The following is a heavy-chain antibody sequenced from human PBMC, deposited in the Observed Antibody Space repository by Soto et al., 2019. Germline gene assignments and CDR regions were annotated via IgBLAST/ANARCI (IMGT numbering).Heavy chain of an antibody. Sequence: LCGGSISSGGYYWSWIRQHPGKGLEWIGYIYYSGSTYYNPSLKSRVTISVDTSKNQFSLKLSSVTAADTAVYYCARASSGYDPGYYWGQGTLVTVSS. CDR1: GGSISSGGYY. CDR3: ARASSGYDPGYY. CDR2: IYYSGST. V-gene: IGHV4-31*02. D-gene: IGHD5-12*01. J-gene: IGHJ4*02.